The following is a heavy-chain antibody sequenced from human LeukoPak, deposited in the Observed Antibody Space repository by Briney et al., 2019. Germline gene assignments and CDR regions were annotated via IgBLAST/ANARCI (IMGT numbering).Heavy chain of an antibody. J-gene: IGHJ4*02. CDR2: IKSKTDGGTT. V-gene: IGHV3-15*01. Sequence: KSGGSLRLSCAASGFTFSNAWMSWVRQAPGKGLEWVGRIKSKTDGGTTGCAAPVKGRFTISRDDSKNTLYLQMNSLKTEDTAVYYCTTWGQVAVAGADYWGQGTLVTVSS. D-gene: IGHD6-19*01. CDR3: TTWGQVAVAGADY. CDR1: GFTFSNAW.